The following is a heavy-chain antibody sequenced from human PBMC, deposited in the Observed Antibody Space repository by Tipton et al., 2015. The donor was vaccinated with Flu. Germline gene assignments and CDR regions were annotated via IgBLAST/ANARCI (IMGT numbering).Heavy chain of an antibody. CDR3: AREWRGSTILNWFDP. D-gene: IGHD2-2*01. V-gene: IGHV4-61*01. J-gene: IGHJ5*02. Sequence: TLSLTCTVSGGSVSSGSYYWSWIRQPPGKGLEWIGYIYYSGSTNYNPSLKSRVTISVDTSKNQFSLKLSSVTAADTAVYYCAREWRGSTILNWFDPWGQGTLVTVSS. CDR1: GGSVSSGSYY. CDR2: IYYSGST.